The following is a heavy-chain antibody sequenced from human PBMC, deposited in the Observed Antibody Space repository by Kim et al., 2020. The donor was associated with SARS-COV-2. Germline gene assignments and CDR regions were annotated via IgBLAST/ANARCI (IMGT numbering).Heavy chain of an antibody. CDR3: LCVSSSFFDF. J-gene: IGHJ4*02. CDR1: GFSFSGAE. V-gene: IGHV3-73*01. D-gene: IGHD6-6*01. CDR2: ITTTAYSYAT. Sequence: GGSLRLSCAASGFSFSGAEMHWVRQASGKGLEWLGHITTTAYSYATVYAASVKGRFTISRDDSENTAYLEMNSLKTEDTAVYFCLCVSSSFFDFWGRGTLVTVSS.